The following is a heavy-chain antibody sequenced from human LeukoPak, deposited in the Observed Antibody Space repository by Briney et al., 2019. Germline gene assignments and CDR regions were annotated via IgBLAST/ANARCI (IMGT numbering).Heavy chain of an antibody. CDR2: IYYSGST. J-gene: IGHJ4*02. CDR1: GGSISSGDYY. V-gene: IGHV4-39*01. D-gene: IGHD3-22*01. Sequence: NPSETLSLTCTVSGGSISSGDYYWSWIRQPPGKGLEWIGSIYYSGSTYYNPSLKSRVTISVDTSKNQFSLKLSSVTAADTAVYYCARPSYYDSSGYSFDYWGQGTLVTVSS. CDR3: ARPSYYDSSGYSFDY.